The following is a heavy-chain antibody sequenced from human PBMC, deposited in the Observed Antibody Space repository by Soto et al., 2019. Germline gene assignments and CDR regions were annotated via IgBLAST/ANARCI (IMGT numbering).Heavy chain of an antibody. Sequence: GGSLRLSCAASGFTFSDYYMSWIRQAPWKGLEWVSYISSSGSTIYYADSVKGRFTISRDNAKNSLYLQMNSLRAEDTAVYYCARDSIEAAARRLPNWFDPWGQGTLVTVSS. J-gene: IGHJ5*02. CDR1: GFTFSDYY. CDR3: ARDSIEAAARRLPNWFDP. D-gene: IGHD6-6*01. V-gene: IGHV3-11*01. CDR2: ISSSGSTI.